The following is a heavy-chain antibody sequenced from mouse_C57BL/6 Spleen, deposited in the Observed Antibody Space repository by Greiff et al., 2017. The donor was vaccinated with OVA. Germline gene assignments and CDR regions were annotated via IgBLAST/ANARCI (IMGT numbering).Heavy chain of an antibody. J-gene: IGHJ3*01. D-gene: IGHD3-1*01. V-gene: IGHV1-85*01. CDR1: GYNFTSYD. Sequence: QVQLQQSGPELVKPGASVKLSCKASGYNFTSYDINWVKQRPGQGLEWIGWIYPRDGSTTYNEKFKGKATLTVDTSSSAAYIELRSLTSEVSAVYFCAPRSWFAYWGQGTLVTVSA. CDR2: IYPRDGST. CDR3: APRSWFAY.